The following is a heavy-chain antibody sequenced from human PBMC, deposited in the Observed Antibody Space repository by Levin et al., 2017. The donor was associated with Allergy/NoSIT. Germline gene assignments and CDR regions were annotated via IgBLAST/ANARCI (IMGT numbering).Heavy chain of an antibody. D-gene: IGHD5-24*01. V-gene: IGHV1-69*13. J-gene: IGHJ4*02. CDR3: ARGAMATSRLDY. CDR1: GGTFSSYA. Sequence: SVKVSCKASGGTFSSYAISWVRQAPGQGLEWMGGIIPIFGTANYAQKFQGRVTITADESTSTAYMELSSLRSEDTAVYYCARGAMATSRLDYWGQGTLVTVSS. CDR2: IIPIFGTA.